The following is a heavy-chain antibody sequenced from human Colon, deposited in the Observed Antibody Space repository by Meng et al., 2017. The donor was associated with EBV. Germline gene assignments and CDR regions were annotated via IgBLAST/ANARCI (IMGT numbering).Heavy chain of an antibody. CDR3: ARDRKHYGERGWFDP. CDR2: IYYSGST. J-gene: IGHJ5*02. V-gene: IGHV4-30-4*01. Sequence: QVQRRESGPGLGQPSQTLSLTCTVSGGSISSGDYYWSWIRQPPGKGLEWIGYIYYSGSTYSNASLKSRVTISIDRSKNQFSLKLSSVTAADTAVYYCARDRKHYGERGWFDPWGQGTLVTVSS. D-gene: IGHD4-17*01. CDR1: GGSISSGDYY.